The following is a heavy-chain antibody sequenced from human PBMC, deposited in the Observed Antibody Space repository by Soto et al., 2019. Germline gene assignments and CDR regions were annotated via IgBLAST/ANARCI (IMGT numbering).Heavy chain of an antibody. CDR3: ARGERITMVRGVGLGY. D-gene: IGHD3-10*01. J-gene: IGHJ4*02. Sequence: ASVKVSCKASGYTFTSYYMHWVRQAPGQRLEWMGIIYPSGGSTSYAQKFQGRVTMTRDTSTSTVYIDLSSLRSEDTAVDYCARGERITMVRGVGLGYWGQGTLVTVSS. V-gene: IGHV1-46*01. CDR2: IYPSGGST. CDR1: GYTFTSYY.